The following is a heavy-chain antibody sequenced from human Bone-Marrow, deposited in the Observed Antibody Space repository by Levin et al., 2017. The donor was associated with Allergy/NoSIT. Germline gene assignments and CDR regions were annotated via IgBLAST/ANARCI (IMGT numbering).Heavy chain of an antibody. Sequence: GSLRLSCTVSGGSISSSNYYWGWIRQPPGKGLEWIGSFYYSGSTYYNPSLKSRVTISVDTSKNQFSLKFNSVTAADTAVYYCARHGGGSGSYLRVAMDGWGEGTTVTVSS. J-gene: IGHJ6*03. V-gene: IGHV4-39*01. CDR3: ARHGGGSGSYLRVAMDG. CDR2: FYYSGST. CDR1: GGSISSSNYY. D-gene: IGHD3-10*01.